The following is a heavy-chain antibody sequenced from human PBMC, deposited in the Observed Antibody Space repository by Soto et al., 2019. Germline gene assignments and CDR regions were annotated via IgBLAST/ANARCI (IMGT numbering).Heavy chain of an antibody. CDR2: FRTSGDGGTT. CDR1: GFTFSSFS. Sequence: GGSLRLSCAASGFTFSSFSMSWVRQAPGKGLEWVSGFRTSGDGGTTYYADSVKGRYTISRDNSKNMLFLQMNSLRAEDTAIYYCAKKVNSGPGSQYFDYWGQGTLVTVSS. D-gene: IGHD3-10*01. V-gene: IGHV3-23*01. J-gene: IGHJ4*02. CDR3: AKKVNSGPGSQYFDY.